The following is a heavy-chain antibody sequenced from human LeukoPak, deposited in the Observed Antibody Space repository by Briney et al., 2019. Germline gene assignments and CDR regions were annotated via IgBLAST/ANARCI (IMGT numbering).Heavy chain of an antibody. Sequence: GASLKISCKGSGNSFTSYWNSWVRPMPGKGLEWRRRIDPSDSYTNYSPSFHGHVTISADNSISTAYLQWSSLKASDTAMCYCARVGIAVGGIDYWGQGTLVTVSS. CDR1: GNSFTSYW. V-gene: IGHV5-10-1*01. CDR2: IDPSDSYT. CDR3: ARVGIAVGGIDY. D-gene: IGHD6-19*01. J-gene: IGHJ4*02.